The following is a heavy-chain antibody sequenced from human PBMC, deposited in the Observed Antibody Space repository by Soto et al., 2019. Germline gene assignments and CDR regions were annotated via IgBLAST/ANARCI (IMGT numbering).Heavy chain of an antibody. CDR2: ISYDGSNK. J-gene: IGHJ6*02. Sequence: GGSLRLSCAASGFTFSSYGTHWVRQAPGKGLEWVAVISYDGSNKYYADSVKGRFTISRDNSKNTLYLQMNSLRAEDTAVYYCAKVLGRTRYCSGGSCYSEYYYYGMDVWGQGTTVTVSS. CDR3: AKVLGRTRYCSGGSCYSEYYYYGMDV. CDR1: GFTFSSYG. D-gene: IGHD2-15*01. V-gene: IGHV3-30*18.